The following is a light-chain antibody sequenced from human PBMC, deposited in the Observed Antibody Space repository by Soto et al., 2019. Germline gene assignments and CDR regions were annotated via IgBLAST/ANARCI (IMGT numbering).Light chain of an antibody. Sequence: EIVLTQSPGTLSLSLGERATLSCRASQGVGSTYLAWYQQKPGQAPRLLIYSASSRATGIPDRFSGSGSGTDFTLTISRLEPEDSAVYYCQQRSSWPLFGGGTKVDIK. CDR2: SAS. CDR1: QGVGSTY. J-gene: IGKJ4*01. V-gene: IGKV3D-20*02. CDR3: QQRSSWPL.